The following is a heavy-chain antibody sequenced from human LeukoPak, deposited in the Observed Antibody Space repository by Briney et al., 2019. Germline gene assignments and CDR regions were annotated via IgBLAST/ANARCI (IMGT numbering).Heavy chain of an antibody. Sequence: EPGPVLVKPTETLTLTCTVSGFSPSNAGMSVSWIRQPPGKALEWLAHIFSNDEKSYSTSLKSRLTISKDTSKSKVVLTMTNMDPVDTATYYCARTRTYGDPFDYWGQGTLVTVSS. CDR1: GFSPSNAGMS. CDR3: ARTRTYGDPFDY. V-gene: IGHV2-26*01. D-gene: IGHD4-17*01. J-gene: IGHJ4*02. CDR2: IFSNDEK.